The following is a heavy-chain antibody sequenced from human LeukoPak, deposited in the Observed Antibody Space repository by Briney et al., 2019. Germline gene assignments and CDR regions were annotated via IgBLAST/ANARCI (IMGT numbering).Heavy chain of an antibody. D-gene: IGHD6-19*01. CDR2: ISPGGGTI. CDR1: GFTFSDYH. CDR3: TIGRDIAVAGPGGYFDH. V-gene: IGHV3-11*01. Sequence: GGSLRLSCAASGFTFSDYHMNWIRQAPGKGLEWLSYISPGGGTIYFADSVRGRFTISRDNAKNSLYLQMNSLTADDTAVYYCTIGRDIAVAGPGGYFDHWGQGTLVTVSS. J-gene: IGHJ4*02.